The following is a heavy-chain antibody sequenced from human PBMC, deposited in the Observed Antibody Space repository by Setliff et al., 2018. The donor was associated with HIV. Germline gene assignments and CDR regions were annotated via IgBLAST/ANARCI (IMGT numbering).Heavy chain of an antibody. CDR3: ARKQSWSSGGEAFDI. Sequence: EASVKVSCKASGYTFTSYAMNWVRQAPGQGLEWMGRISTNTGNPTYAQGFTGRFVFSLDTSVSTAYLQISSLKAEDTAVYYCARKQSWSSGGEAFDIWGQGTMVTVSS. V-gene: IGHV7-4-1*02. D-gene: IGHD2-8*01. J-gene: IGHJ3*02. CDR2: ISTNTGNP. CDR1: GYTFTSYA.